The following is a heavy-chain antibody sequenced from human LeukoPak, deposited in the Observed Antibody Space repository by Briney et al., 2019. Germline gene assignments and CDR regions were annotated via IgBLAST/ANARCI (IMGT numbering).Heavy chain of an antibody. V-gene: IGHV4-4*07. J-gene: IGHJ4*02. Sequence: SETLSLTCTVSGGSISSYYWSWIRQPAGKGLEWIGRIYTSGSSNYNPSLKSRLTMSIDTSKNQFSLKLNSVTAADTAVYYCARGRYGSGSYFFDYWGQGTLVTVPS. CDR2: IYTSGSS. CDR3: ARGRYGSGSYFFDY. D-gene: IGHD3-10*01. CDR1: GGSISSYY.